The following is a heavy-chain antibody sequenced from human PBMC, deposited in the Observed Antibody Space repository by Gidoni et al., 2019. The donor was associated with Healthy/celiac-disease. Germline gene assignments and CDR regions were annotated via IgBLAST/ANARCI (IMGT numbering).Heavy chain of an antibody. Sequence: EVQLVQSGAEVKKPGESLKISCKGSGYSFTSYWIGWVRQMPGKGLEWMGIIYPGDSDTRYSPSFQGQVTISADKAISTAYLQWSSLKASDTAMYYCARAPYYYDSSGYLNPDAFDIWGQGTMVTVSS. CDR1: GYSFTSYW. D-gene: IGHD3-22*01. CDR3: ARAPYYYDSSGYLNPDAFDI. J-gene: IGHJ3*02. V-gene: IGHV5-51*01. CDR2: IYPGDSDT.